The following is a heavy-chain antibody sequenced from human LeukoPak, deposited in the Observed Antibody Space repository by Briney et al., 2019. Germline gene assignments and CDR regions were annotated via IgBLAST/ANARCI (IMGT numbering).Heavy chain of an antibody. CDR1: GFTFSNYG. CDR2: IRYDGSNK. V-gene: IGHV3-30*02. CDR3: AKALDSGSYYKVSDY. D-gene: IGHD1-26*01. J-gene: IGHJ4*02. Sequence: GGSLRLSCAASGFTFSNYGMHWVRQAPGKGLEWVAFIRYDGSNKYYADSVKGRFTISRDNSKNTLYLQMSSLRSEDTAVYYCAKALDSGSYYKVSDYWGQGTLVTVSS.